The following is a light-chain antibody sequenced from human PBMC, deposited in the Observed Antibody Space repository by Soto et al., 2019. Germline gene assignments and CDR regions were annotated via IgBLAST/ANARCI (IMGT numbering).Light chain of an antibody. CDR1: QSVSSNY. CDR2: GAS. J-gene: IGKJ3*01. Sequence: EIVLTQSPSTLSLSPGERATLSCRASQSVSSNYLAWYQQRPGQAPRLLIFGASYRAAGIPDRFSGSGSGTDFILTISRLEPEDFAVYYCQHYGSSPPEFTFGPGTKVDSK. V-gene: IGKV3-20*01. CDR3: QHYGSSPPEFT.